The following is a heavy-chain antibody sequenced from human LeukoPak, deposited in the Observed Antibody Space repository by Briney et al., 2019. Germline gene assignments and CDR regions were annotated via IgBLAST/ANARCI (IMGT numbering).Heavy chain of an antibody. J-gene: IGHJ3*02. CDR3: ARELLMATKRDQNAFDI. Sequence: PGGSLRLSCAASGFTFHDYGMSWVRQAPGKGLEWVSGINWNGDITSYADSVKGRFTISRDNAKNSLFLQMNSLRAGDTALYYCARELLMATKRDQNAFDIWGQGTMVTVSS. CDR2: INWNGDIT. V-gene: IGHV3-20*04. CDR1: GFTFHDYG. D-gene: IGHD5-24*01.